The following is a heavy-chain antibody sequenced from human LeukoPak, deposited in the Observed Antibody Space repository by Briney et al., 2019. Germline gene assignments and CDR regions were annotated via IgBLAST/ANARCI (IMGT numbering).Heavy chain of an antibody. J-gene: IGHJ5*02. CDR1: GFTFSSYS. Sequence: PGGSLRLSCAASGFTFSSYSMNWVRQAPGKGLEWVSYISSSSSTIYYADSVKGRFTISRDNAKNSLYLQMNSLRAEDTAVYYCARDLFVVGVVPAAHPGGFDPWGQGTLVTVSS. CDR3: ARDLFVVGVVPAAHPGGFDP. D-gene: IGHD2-2*01. CDR2: ISSSSSTI. V-gene: IGHV3-48*01.